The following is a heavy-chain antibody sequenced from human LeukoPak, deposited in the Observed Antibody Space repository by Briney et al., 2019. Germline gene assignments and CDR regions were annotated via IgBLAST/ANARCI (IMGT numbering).Heavy chain of an antibody. CDR3: VRVAAVSGHFDY. J-gene: IGHJ4*02. Sequence: SGTLALTCVVYGGSISGSDWWSWVRQPPGKGLEWIGEIYHSGSTNYNPSLKSRVTISVDKSKNQFSLKLSSVTAADTAVYYCVRVAAVSGHFDYWGQGTLVTVSS. D-gene: IGHD6-19*01. V-gene: IGHV4-4*02. CDR1: GGSISGSDW. CDR2: IYHSGST.